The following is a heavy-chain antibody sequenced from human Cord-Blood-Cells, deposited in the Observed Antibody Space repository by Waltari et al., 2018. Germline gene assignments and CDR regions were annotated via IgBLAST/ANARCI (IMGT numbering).Heavy chain of an antibody. CDR2: IIPIFGTA. CDR1: GGTFSSYA. D-gene: IGHD1-26*01. CDR3: AAGAYSGSQYYYYYYGMDV. Sequence: QVQLVQSGDEVKKPGASVKVSCKASGGTFSSYAISWVGQAPGQGLEWMGWIIPIFGTANYAQKFQGRVTITADKSTSTAYMELSSLRSEDTAVYYCAAGAYSGSQYYYYYYGMDVWGQGTTVTVSS. J-gene: IGHJ6*02. V-gene: IGHV1-69*06.